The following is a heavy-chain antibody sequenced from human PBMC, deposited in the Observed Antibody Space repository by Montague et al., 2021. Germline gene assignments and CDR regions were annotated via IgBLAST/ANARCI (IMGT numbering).Heavy chain of an antibody. J-gene: IGHJ4*02. V-gene: IGHV4-4*08. Sequence: SETLSLTCAVSGGSISTYYWTWIRQSPGKGLEYIGYFAQSVASGASGTLNYQLSLRGRVTVSVDSVKHQSSLKMASVTATDTGVDYCASGGGVVPAARFDFWGRGTLVTVSS. CDR3: ASGGGVVPAARFDF. D-gene: IGHD3-16*01. CDR2: FAQSVASGASGTL. CDR1: GGSISTYY.